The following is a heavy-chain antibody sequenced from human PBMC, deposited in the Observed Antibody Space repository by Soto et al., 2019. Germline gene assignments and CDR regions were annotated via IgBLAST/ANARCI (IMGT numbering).Heavy chain of an antibody. CDR2: IIPIFGTA. Sequence: SVKVSCKASGGTFISYAISWVRQAPGQGLEWMGGIIPIFGTANYAQKFQGRVTITADESTSTAYMELSSLRSEDTAVYYCASLDAVTTFDYWGQGTLVTVSS. CDR1: GGTFISYA. CDR3: ASLDAVTTFDY. J-gene: IGHJ4*02. D-gene: IGHD4-17*01. V-gene: IGHV1-69*13.